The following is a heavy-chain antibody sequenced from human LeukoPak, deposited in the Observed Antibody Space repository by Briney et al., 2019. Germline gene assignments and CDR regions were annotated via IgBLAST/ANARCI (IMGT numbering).Heavy chain of an antibody. D-gene: IGHD6-19*01. V-gene: IGHV1-18*04. CDR2: ISAYNGNT. CDR3: AREREDSGGWYGFDP. Sequence: GASVKVSCKASGYTFTSYGISWVRQAPGQGLEWMGWISAYNGNTNYAQKLQGRVTMTTDTSTSTAYMELRSLRSDDTAVYYCAREREDSGGWYGFDPWGQGTLVTVSS. J-gene: IGHJ5*02. CDR1: GYTFTSYG.